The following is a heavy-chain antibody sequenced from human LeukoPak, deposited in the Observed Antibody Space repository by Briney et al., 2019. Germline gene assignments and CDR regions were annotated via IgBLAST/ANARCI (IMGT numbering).Heavy chain of an antibody. CDR1: GGTLRSYA. Sequence: ASVKVSCKASGGTLRSYAIRWVRQAPGQGLEWRGGIIPIFGTANYAQKFQGRVTITADESTTTAYMDLSSLRSEDTAVYYCARAGHDNWFDPWGQGTLVTVSS. J-gene: IGHJ5*02. CDR2: IIPIFGTA. CDR3: ARAGHDNWFDP. V-gene: IGHV1-69*13.